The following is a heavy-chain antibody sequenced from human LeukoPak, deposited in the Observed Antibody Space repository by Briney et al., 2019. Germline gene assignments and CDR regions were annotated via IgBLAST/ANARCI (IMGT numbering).Heavy chain of an antibody. Sequence: SETLSLTCTVSGGSISSYYWSWIRQPPGKGLEWIGYIYYSGSTNYNPSLKSRVTISVDTSKDQFSLKLSSVTAADTAVYYCARVRSSGWYFYYFDYWGQGTLVTVSS. CDR1: GGSISSYY. J-gene: IGHJ4*02. V-gene: IGHV4-59*01. D-gene: IGHD6-19*01. CDR2: IYYSGST. CDR3: ARVRSSGWYFYYFDY.